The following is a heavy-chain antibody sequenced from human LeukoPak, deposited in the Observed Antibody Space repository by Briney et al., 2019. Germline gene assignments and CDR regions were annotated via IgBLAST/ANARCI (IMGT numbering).Heavy chain of an antibody. CDR1: GGSISSGAYY. Sequence: SQTLSLTCTVSGGSISSGAYYWSWIRQHPGKGLEWIGYIYYSGSTYYSPSLKSRVSISVDTSKNQFSLKLSSVTAADTAVYYCARHISGDYVWFDPWGQGTLVTVSS. CDR2: IYYSGST. CDR3: ARHISGDYVWFDP. D-gene: IGHD4-17*01. J-gene: IGHJ5*02. V-gene: IGHV4-31*03.